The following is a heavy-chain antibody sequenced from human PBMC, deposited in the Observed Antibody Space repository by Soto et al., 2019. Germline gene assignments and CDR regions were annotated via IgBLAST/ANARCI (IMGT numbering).Heavy chain of an antibody. CDR1: GFTFSSYS. CDR2: ISSSSSCI. Sequence: GGSLRLSCAASGFTFSSYSMNLVRQAPGKGLEWVSSISSSSSCIYYADSVKGRFTISRDNAKNSLYLQMNSLRAEDTAVYYCARDRFISSSWDDYYYYYYMDVWGKGTTVTVS. D-gene: IGHD6-13*01. J-gene: IGHJ6*03. V-gene: IGHV3-21*01. CDR3: ARDRFISSSWDDYYYYYYMDV.